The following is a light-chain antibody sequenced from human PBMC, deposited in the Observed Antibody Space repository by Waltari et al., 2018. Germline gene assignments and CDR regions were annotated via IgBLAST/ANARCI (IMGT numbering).Light chain of an antibody. J-gene: IGLJ2*01. CDR2: EDS. Sequence: SYELTQPPSVSVSPGKTARITCSGDALPKKYAYWNQQKSGQAPVLVIYEDSKRPSGIPGRFSGSSSGTMATLTISGAQVEDEADYYCYSTDSSGNHVVFGGGTKLTVL. CDR1: ALPKKY. CDR3: YSTDSSGNHVV. V-gene: IGLV3-10*01.